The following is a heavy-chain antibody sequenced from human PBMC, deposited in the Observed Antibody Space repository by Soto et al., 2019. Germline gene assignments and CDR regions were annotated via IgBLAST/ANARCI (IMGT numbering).Heavy chain of an antibody. D-gene: IGHD2-15*01. CDR2: FFYSGST. J-gene: IGHJ4*02. CDR3: ARSPWGGCSGGSCYPKFFDY. CDR1: GGSVTRGSYY. V-gene: IGHV4-61*01. Sequence: SETLSLTCTVSGGSVTRGSYYWSWIRQPPRKRMEWIGYFFYSGSTNYNPSLKSRVTISVDTSKNQFSLKLNSVTAADTAVYYCARSPWGGCSGGSCYPKFFDYWGQGTLVTVSS.